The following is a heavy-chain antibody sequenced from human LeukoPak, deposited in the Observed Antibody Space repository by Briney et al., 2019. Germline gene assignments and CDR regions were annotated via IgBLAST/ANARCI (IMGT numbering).Heavy chain of an antibody. CDR2: ISAYNGNT. V-gene: IGHV1-18*01. CDR3: ARPKGAAAGTPSYP. D-gene: IGHD6-13*01. J-gene: IGHJ5*02. Sequence: GASVKVSCKASGYTFTSYVISGVRQAPGQGLEWMGWISAYNGNTNYAQKFQGGVTMTRDTSISTAYMELRSLRSDDTAVYYCARPKGAAAGTPSYPWGQGTLVTVSS. CDR1: GYTFTSYV.